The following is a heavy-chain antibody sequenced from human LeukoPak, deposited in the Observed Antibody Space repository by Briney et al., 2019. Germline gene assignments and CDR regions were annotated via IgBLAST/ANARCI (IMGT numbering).Heavy chain of an antibody. V-gene: IGHV4-4*09. Sequence: SETLSLTCAVYGGSITGYYWSWIRQTPGRGLEWIGYIYSSGTTKYNPSLQSRVTISIDTSKNQFSLKLTSMTAADTAVYFCSCLLPSRPDFYFDYWGQGTLVTVSS. CDR3: SCLLPSRPDFYFDY. CDR1: GGSITGYY. D-gene: IGHD6-6*01. J-gene: IGHJ4*02. CDR2: IYSSGTT.